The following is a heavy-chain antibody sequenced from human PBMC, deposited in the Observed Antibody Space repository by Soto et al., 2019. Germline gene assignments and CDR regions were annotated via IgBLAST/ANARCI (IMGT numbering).Heavy chain of an antibody. CDR1: GFTFNTYT. Sequence: GGSLRLSCAASGFTFNTYTMHWVRQAPGKGLEWVALISYDESTKYYADSVKGRFTISRDNSKNTLDLQMNSLRAEDTSLYYCAKDLYTSLITYYFDYWGQGALVTVSS. V-gene: IGHV3-30-3*01. CDR2: ISYDESTK. CDR3: AKDLYTSLITYYFDY. J-gene: IGHJ4*02. D-gene: IGHD5-18*01.